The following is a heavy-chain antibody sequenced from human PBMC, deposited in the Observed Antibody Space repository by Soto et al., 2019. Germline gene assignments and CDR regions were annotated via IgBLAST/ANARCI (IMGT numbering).Heavy chain of an antibody. Sequence: PGGSLRLSCAASGFTFSSYAGSWVRQAPGKGLEWVSAISGSGGSTYYADSVKGRFTISRDNSKNTLYLQMNSLRAEDTAVYCCAKSNTYCSGGSCSEYFQHWGQGTLVTVSS. CDR3: AKSNTYCSGGSCSEYFQH. D-gene: IGHD2-15*01. J-gene: IGHJ1*01. V-gene: IGHV3-23*01. CDR1: GFTFSSYA. CDR2: ISGSGGST.